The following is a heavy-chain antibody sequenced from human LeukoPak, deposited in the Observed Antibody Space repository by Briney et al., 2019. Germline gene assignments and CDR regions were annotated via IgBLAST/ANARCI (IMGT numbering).Heavy chain of an antibody. J-gene: IGHJ1*01. CDR3: AREGEYCDSATCYKYFQD. Sequence: GGSLRLSCAASGFTFSTYAMSWVRQAPGKGLEWVSTISGSGANTYYADSVRGRFTISRDNSKNTLYLHMNSLRAEDTAVYYCAREGEYCDSATCYKYFQDWGQGTLVTVSS. CDR1: GFTFSTYA. CDR2: ISGSGANT. D-gene: IGHD2-2*02. V-gene: IGHV3-23*01.